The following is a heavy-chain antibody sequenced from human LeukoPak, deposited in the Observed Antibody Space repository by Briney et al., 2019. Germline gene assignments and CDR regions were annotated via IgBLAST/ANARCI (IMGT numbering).Heavy chain of an antibody. V-gene: IGHV4-39*01. CDR1: GGSFSNTPY. Sequence: SETLSLTCTVSGGSFSNTPYWGWIRQSPGRGLEWIGTIDYSGTTYHNPSLRSRISVSVDTSKNQFFLKLSSVTAADTALYYCTKHLPVNQDGSGSNPRASDVWGQGTMVTVSS. CDR3: TKHLPVNQDGSGSNPRASDV. CDR2: IDYSGTT. J-gene: IGHJ3*01. D-gene: IGHD3-10*01.